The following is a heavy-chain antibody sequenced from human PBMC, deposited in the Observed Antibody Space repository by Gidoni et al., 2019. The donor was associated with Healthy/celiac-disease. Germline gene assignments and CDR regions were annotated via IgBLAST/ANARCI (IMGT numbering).Heavy chain of an antibody. D-gene: IGHD2-15*01. V-gene: IGHV3-33*01. CDR3: ARDFNRDQGGYFDY. J-gene: IGHJ4*02. CDR2: YDGSNK. Sequence: YDGSNKYYADSVKGRFTISRDNSKNTLYLQMNSLRAEDTAVYYCARDFNRDQGGYFDYWGQGTLVTVSS.